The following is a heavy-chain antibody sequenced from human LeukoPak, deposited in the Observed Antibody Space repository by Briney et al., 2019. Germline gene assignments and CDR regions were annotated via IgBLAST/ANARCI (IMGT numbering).Heavy chain of an antibody. CDR3: ARSLWFGELLYNDY. CDR2: IYAGGNT. CDR1: GFTLNTNY. V-gene: IGHV3-66*01. J-gene: IGHJ4*02. D-gene: IGHD3-10*01. Sequence: PGGSLRLSCAASGFTLNTNYMNWVRQVPGKGLEWVSVIYAGGNTYYADSVKERFTISRDNSRNTLYLQMNSLRGDDTAVYYCARSLWFGELLYNDYWGQGTLVTVSS.